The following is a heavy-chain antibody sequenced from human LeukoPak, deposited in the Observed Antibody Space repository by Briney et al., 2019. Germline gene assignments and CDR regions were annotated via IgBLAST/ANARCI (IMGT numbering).Heavy chain of an antibody. CDR2: IYPGDSGT. CDR3: VRSRGYSYGYSYYFDY. V-gene: IGHV5-51*07. D-gene: IGHD5-18*01. J-gene: IGHJ4*02. CDR1: GYSFTTNW. Sequence: GESLKISCKGSGYSFTTNWIGWVHQMPGKGLEWMGIIYPGDSGTRFSPSFQGQVTISADKSISTAYLQWSSLKASDTAMYYCVRSRGYSYGYSYYFDYWGQGTLVTVSS.